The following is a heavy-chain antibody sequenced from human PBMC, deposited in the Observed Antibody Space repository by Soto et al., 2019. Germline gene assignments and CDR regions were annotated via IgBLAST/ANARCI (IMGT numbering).Heavy chain of an antibody. J-gene: IGHJ4*02. Sequence: PGGSLRLSCAASGFTFSSYAMSWVRQAPGKGLEWVSAISGSGGSTYYADSVKGRFTISRDNSKNTLYLQMNSLRAEDTAVYYCAKDLGGIAAADPLDYWGQGTLVTGLL. D-gene: IGHD6-13*01. CDR1: GFTFSSYA. V-gene: IGHV3-23*01. CDR3: AKDLGGIAAADPLDY. CDR2: ISGSGGST.